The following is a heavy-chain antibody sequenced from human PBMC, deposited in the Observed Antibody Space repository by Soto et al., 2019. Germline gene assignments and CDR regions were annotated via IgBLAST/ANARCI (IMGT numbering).Heavy chain of an antibody. Sequence: SETLSLTCTVSGGSISSGGYYWSWIRQHPGKGLEWIGYIYYSGSTYYNPSLKSRVTISVDTSKNQFSLKLSSVTAADTAVYYCARDFGLSYDSSGSYGMDVWGQGTTVTSP. D-gene: IGHD3-22*01. V-gene: IGHV4-31*03. CDR1: GGSISSGGYY. CDR3: ARDFGLSYDSSGSYGMDV. J-gene: IGHJ6*02. CDR2: IYYSGST.